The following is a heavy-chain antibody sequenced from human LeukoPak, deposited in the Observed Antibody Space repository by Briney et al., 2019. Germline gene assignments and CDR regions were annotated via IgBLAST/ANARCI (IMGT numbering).Heavy chain of an antibody. Sequence: SQTLSLTCTVPGGSISSGGYYWSWIRQHPGKGLEWIGYIYYSGSTYYNPSLKSRVTISVDTSKNQFSLKLSSVTAADTAVYYCARGDSITMVRGTQAAFDIWGQGTMVTVSS. D-gene: IGHD3-10*01. CDR2: IYYSGST. CDR3: ARGDSITMVRGTQAAFDI. V-gene: IGHV4-31*03. J-gene: IGHJ3*02. CDR1: GGSISSGGYY.